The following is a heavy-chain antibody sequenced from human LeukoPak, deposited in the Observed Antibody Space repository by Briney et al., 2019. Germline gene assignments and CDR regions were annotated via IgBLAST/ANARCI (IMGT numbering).Heavy chain of an antibody. CDR3: AKDSSGYSSTYYFDY. J-gene: IGHJ4*02. CDR1: GFTFSNYG. Sequence: GRSLRLSCAASGFTFSNYGMSWVRQAPGKGLEWVSGISGTGDNTYYADPVKGRFTISRDNSQNTLYLQMNSLRAEDTAVYYCAKDSSGYSSTYYFDYWGQGTLVTVSS. V-gene: IGHV3-23*01. CDR2: ISGTGDNT. D-gene: IGHD3-22*01.